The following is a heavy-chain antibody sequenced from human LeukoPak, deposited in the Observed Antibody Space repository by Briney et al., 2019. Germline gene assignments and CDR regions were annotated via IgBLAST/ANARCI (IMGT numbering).Heavy chain of an antibody. D-gene: IGHD3-10*01. J-gene: IGHJ6*02. CDR3: ARDRVHLWSGELLTTNDYYYYGMDV. CDR1: GGTFSSYA. V-gene: IGHV1-69*13. CDR2: IIPIFGTA. Sequence: ASVKVSCKASGGTFSSYAISWVRQAPGQGLEWMGGIIPIFGTANYAQKFQGRVAITADESTSTAYMELSSLRSEDTAVYYCARDRVHLWSGELLTTNDYYYYGMDVWGQGTTVTVSS.